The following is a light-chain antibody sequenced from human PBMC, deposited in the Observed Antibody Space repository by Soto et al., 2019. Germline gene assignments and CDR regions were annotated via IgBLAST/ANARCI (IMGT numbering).Light chain of an antibody. Sequence: EIVFTQSPGTRSLSPGERATLSFRASQSVSSNYLAWYQQKPGQAPRLLIYGASSRATGIPDRFSGSGSGTEFSLTISRLEPEDFAVYYCHQYGISPFGGGTKVDIK. CDR3: HQYGISP. V-gene: IGKV3-20*01. CDR2: GAS. CDR1: QSVSSNY. J-gene: IGKJ4*01.